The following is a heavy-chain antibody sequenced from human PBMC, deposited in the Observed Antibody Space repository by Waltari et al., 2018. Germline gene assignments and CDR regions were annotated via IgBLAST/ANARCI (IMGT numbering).Heavy chain of an antibody. CDR3: TRGGRDSSWYWRD. J-gene: IGHJ4*02. V-gene: IGHV3-7*01. CDR1: GLRLLHSW. D-gene: IGHD6-13*01. Sequence: EVQLVESGGGCAEPGGSLRLSCGAAGLRLLHSWMTWCRQASGKGPEWVANIKQDGSEKYYMDSVKGRFTISRDNAKNSLYLQMNNLRVEDTAVYYCTRGGRDSSWYWRDWGQGTLVTVSS. CDR2: IKQDGSEK.